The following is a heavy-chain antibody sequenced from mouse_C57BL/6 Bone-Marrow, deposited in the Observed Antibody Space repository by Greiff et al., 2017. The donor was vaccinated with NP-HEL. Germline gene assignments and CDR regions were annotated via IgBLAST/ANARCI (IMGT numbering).Heavy chain of an antibody. D-gene: IGHD2-1*01. CDR3: KTGNLLDY. CDR2: IDPETGGT. V-gene: IGHV1-15*01. CDR1: GYTFTDYE. Sequence: QVQLKESGAELVRPGASVTLSCKASGYTFTDYEMHWVKQTPVHGLEWIGAIDPETGGTAYNQKFKGKAILTAEKSSSTAYMELRSLTTEDSAVYYSKTGNLLDYWGQGTTLTVSS. J-gene: IGHJ2*01.